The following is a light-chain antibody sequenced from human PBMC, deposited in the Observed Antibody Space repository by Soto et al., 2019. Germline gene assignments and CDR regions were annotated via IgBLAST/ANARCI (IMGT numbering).Light chain of an antibody. Sequence: DIVMTQSPDSLAVSLGERATINCKSSQSVLYSSNNENYLAWYQQRPGQPPKLLISWASTRGSGVPDRFSGSGSGTEFTLTINSLQAEDVAVYYCQQYYITPYTFGQGTKLEIK. V-gene: IGKV4-1*01. CDR3: QQYYITPYT. CDR1: QSVLYSSNNENY. J-gene: IGKJ2*01. CDR2: WAS.